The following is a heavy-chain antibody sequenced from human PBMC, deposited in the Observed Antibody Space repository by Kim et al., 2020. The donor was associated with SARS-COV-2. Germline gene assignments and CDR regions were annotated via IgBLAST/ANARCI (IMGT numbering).Heavy chain of an antibody. J-gene: IGHJ4*01. Sequence: SETLSLTCTVSGGSISSSIFYWSWIRQLPGKGLEWIGYIYYSGSTYYNPSLKSRVTISVDTSKNQFSLKLSSVTAADTAVYYCARAREVRDGYNYVGYF. V-gene: IGHV4-31*03. D-gene: IGHD5-12*01. CDR1: GGSISSSIFY. CDR2: IYYSGST. CDR3: ARAREVRDGYNYVGYF.